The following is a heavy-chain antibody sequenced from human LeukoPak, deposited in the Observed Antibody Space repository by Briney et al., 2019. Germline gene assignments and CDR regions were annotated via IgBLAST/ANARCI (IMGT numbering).Heavy chain of an antibody. CDR1: GGTVISYA. D-gene: IGHD3-22*01. Sequence: SVKVSCKASGGTVISYAISWVRQAPGQGLEWMGGIIPIFGTANYAQKFQGRVTITADESTSTAYMELSSLRSEDTAVYYCARGSPVDSSVHWFDPWGQGTLVTVSS. J-gene: IGHJ5*02. V-gene: IGHV1-69*13. CDR3: ARGSPVDSSVHWFDP. CDR2: IIPIFGTA.